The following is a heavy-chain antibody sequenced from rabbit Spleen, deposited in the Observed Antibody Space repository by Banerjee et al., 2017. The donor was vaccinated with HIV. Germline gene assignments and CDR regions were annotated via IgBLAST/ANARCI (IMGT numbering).Heavy chain of an antibody. CDR2: IYAAKGST. V-gene: IGHV1S45*01. CDR1: GFSFSSSYY. CDR3: ARAIVPWLGLTRLDL. D-gene: IGHD4-1*01. Sequence: QEQLEESGGDLVKPGASLTHTCTASGFSFSSSYYMCWVRQAPGKGLEWIGIIYAAKGSTDYASWVNGRFTISSDNAQSTVDLKMTSLTAADTATYFCARAIVPWLGLTRLDLWGPGTLVTVS. J-gene: IGHJ3*01.